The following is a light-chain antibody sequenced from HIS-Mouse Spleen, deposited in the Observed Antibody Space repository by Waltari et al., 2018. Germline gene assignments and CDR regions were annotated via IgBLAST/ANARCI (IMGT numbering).Light chain of an antibody. V-gene: IGKV1-33*01. CDR1: QDINNY. CDR2: DAS. J-gene: IGKJ3*01. CDR3: QQYDNLPFT. Sequence: DIQMTQSPSSLSASVGDRVTITCQASQDINNYLNWYQQKPGKAPKLLIYDASNLETGVPSRFSGSGSGTDFTFTISSLQPEDIATYYCQQYDNLPFTFGPGTKVDIK.